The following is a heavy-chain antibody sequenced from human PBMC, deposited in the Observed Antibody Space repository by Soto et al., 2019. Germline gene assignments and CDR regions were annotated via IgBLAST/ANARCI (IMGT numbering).Heavy chain of an antibody. Sequence: SVTVSCKASGGTFSRYAISWVRQAPGQGLEWMGGIIPIFGTANYAQKFQGRVTITADESTSTAYMELSSLRSEDTAVYYCARSTGYCTNGVCRPSVNNWFDPWGQGTLVTVSS. J-gene: IGHJ5*02. CDR1: GGTFSRYA. V-gene: IGHV1-69*13. CDR2: IIPIFGTA. CDR3: ARSTGYCTNGVCRPSVNNWFDP. D-gene: IGHD2-8*01.